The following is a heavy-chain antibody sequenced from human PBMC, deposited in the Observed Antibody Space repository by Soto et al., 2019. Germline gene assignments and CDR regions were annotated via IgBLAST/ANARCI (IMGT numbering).Heavy chain of an antibody. J-gene: IGHJ5*02. CDR2: MYFGGSF. CDR1: GASVSDGY. CDR3: ARVPDR. Sequence: SETLSLTCPVSGASVSDGYWSWIRQPPGKGLEWIGFMYFGGSFNYNPSLKSRVTISVDRSKNQFSLKLSSVTAADTAVYYCARVPDRWGQGTLVTVSS. V-gene: IGHV4-59*02. D-gene: IGHD2-2*01.